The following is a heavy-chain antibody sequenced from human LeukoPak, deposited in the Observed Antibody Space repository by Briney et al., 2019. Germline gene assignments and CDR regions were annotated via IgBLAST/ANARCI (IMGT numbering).Heavy chain of an antibody. CDR1: GFIFNNYW. V-gene: IGHV3-7*01. Sequence: GGSLRLSCAASGFIFNNYWMSWVRQAPGKGLEWVANIKQDRSEKDSVDSLKGRFSISRDNAKNSVYLQMNSLRGEDTAVYYCARIGYRSSSFDYWGQGTLVTVSS. CDR2: IKQDRSEK. CDR3: ARIGYRSSSFDY. D-gene: IGHD6-13*01. J-gene: IGHJ4*02.